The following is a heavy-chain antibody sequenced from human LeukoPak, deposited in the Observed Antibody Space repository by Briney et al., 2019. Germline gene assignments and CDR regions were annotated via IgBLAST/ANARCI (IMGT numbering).Heavy chain of an antibody. J-gene: IGHJ3*02. Sequence: PSETLSLTCTVSGGSISSGSYYWSWIRQPAGKGLEWIGRIYTSGSTNYNPSLKSRVTISVDTSKNQFSLKLSSVTAADTAVYYCARASAVPLCSGGSCYSAFDIWGQGTMVTVSS. CDR2: IYTSGST. D-gene: IGHD2-15*01. CDR1: GGSISSGSYY. CDR3: ARASAVPLCSGGSCYSAFDI. V-gene: IGHV4-61*02.